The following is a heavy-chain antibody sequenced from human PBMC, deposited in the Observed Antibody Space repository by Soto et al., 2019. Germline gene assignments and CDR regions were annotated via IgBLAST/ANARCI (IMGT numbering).Heavy chain of an antibody. CDR1: GFPFNNYW. CDR3: ARDRGGLGY. D-gene: IGHD3-16*01. J-gene: IGHJ4*02. V-gene: IGHV3-7*01. CDR2: IKEDGSEK. Sequence: EVQLVESGGSLVLPGGSLRLSCAASGFPFNNYWMSWVRQAPGKGLEWVAKIKEDGSEKYYVDSVKGRFTISRDNVKNSLFLQMNSLRAEDTAVYYCARDRGGLGYWGQGTLVTVSS.